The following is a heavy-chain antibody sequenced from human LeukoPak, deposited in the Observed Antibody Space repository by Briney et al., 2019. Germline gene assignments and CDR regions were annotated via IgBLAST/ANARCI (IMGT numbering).Heavy chain of an antibody. D-gene: IGHD5-12*01. CDR1: GFTFSSYG. CDR3: VAATIPQA. V-gene: IGHV3-30*03. CDR2: ISYDGSNK. Sequence: GGSLRLSCAASGFTFSSYGMHWVRQAPGKGLEWVAVISYDGSNKYYADSVKGRFTISRDNSKNTLYLQMNSLRAEDTAVYYCVAATIPQAWGQGTLVTVSS. J-gene: IGHJ4*02.